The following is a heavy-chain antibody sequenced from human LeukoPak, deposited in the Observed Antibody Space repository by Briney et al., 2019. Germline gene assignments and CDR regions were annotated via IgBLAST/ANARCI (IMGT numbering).Heavy chain of an antibody. CDR3: ANIFVLMVYIGDY. CDR2: VSGSGGST. V-gene: IGHV3-23*01. Sequence: GGSLRPSCAASGFTFSSYAMSWVRQAPGKGLEGVSTVSGSGGSTYYADSVKGRFTISRDNSKNTLYLQMNSLRAEDTAVYYSANIFVLMVYIGDYWGQGTLVSVSS. CDR1: GFTFSSYA. J-gene: IGHJ4*02. D-gene: IGHD2-8*01.